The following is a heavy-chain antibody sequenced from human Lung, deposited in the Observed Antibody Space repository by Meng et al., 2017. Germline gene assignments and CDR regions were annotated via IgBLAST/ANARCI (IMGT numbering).Heavy chain of an antibody. J-gene: IGHJ4*02. CDR2: INHSGST. Sequence: VQLPAWRAGRWKPSEALAVPCVVSGGSFSDDYWSWIRQPPGKGLEWIGEINHSGSTNYNPSLESRATISVDTSQNNLSLKLSSVTAADSAVYYCARGPTTMAHDFDYWGQGTLVTVSS. V-gene: IGHV4-34*01. CDR3: ARGPTTMAHDFDY. CDR1: GGSFSDDY. D-gene: IGHD4-11*01.